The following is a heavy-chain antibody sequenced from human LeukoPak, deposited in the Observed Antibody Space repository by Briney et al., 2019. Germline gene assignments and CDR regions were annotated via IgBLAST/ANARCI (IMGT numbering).Heavy chain of an antibody. CDR3: AREEYYYDSSGYFWAPHAFDI. J-gene: IGHJ3*02. D-gene: IGHD3-22*01. CDR2: IYYSGST. V-gene: IGHV4-59*01. CDR1: GGSISSYY. Sequence: PSETLSLTCTVSGGSISSYYWSWIRQPPGKGLEWIGYIYYSGSTNYNPSLKSRVTISVDASKNHFSLKLSSVTAADTAVYYCAREEYYYDSSGYFWAPHAFDIWGQGTMVTVSS.